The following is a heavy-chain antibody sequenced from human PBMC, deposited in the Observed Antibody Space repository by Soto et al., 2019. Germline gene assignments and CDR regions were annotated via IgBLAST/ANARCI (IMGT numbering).Heavy chain of an antibody. Sequence: ASVKVSCKASGYTFTSYGISWVRQAPGQGLEWMGWISAYNGNTNYVQKLQGRVTMTTDTSTSTAYMELRSLRSDDTAVYYCARDLRYQVSTSFDPWGQGTLVTVSS. CDR3: ARDLRYQVSTSFDP. J-gene: IGHJ5*02. V-gene: IGHV1-18*01. D-gene: IGHD2-2*01. CDR1: GYTFTSYG. CDR2: ISAYNGNT.